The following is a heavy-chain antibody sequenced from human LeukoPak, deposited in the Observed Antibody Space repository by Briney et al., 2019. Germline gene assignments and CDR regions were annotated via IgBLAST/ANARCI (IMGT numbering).Heavy chain of an antibody. CDR3: AKDRWLYPFDY. CDR2: ISYDGNNK. Sequence: GGTPRLSCAASGFTFSSYGMHWVRQAPGKGLEWVAVISYDGNNKYYADSVKGRFTISRDNSKNTLYLQMNSLRAEDTAVYYCAKDRWLYPFDYWGQGTLVTVSS. D-gene: IGHD2-2*02. V-gene: IGHV3-30*18. CDR1: GFTFSSYG. J-gene: IGHJ4*02.